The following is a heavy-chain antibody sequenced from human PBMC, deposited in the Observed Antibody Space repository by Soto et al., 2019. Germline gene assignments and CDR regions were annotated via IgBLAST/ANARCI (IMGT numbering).Heavy chain of an antibody. V-gene: IGHV4-59*08. J-gene: IGHJ4*02. Sequence: SENLSLTCTVSGGSIRSYYWSWIRQPPGKGLEWIGYIYYSGSTNYNPSLKCRVTISVDTSKNQFSLKLSSVTAADTAVYYCARRYGSAIDYWGQGTLVTVSS. D-gene: IGHD1-26*01. CDR1: GGSIRSYY. CDR2: IYYSGST. CDR3: ARRYGSAIDY.